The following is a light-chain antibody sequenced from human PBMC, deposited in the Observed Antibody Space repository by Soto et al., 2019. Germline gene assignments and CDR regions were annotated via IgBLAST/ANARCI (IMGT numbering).Light chain of an antibody. CDR3: SSYAGNKGYV. Sequence: QSVLTQPPPPSRSPGQSVTLSCTGSTSDVGGYNYVSWYQQHPGKAPKLMIYEVNKRPSGVPDRFSGSKSGNTASLTVSGLQAEDEAHYYCSSYAGNKGYVFGTGTKVTVL. CDR1: TSDVGGYNY. CDR2: EVN. J-gene: IGLJ1*01. V-gene: IGLV2-8*01.